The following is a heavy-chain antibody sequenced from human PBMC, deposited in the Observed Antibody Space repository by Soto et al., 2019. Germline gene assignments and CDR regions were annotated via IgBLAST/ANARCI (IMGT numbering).Heavy chain of an antibody. V-gene: IGHV3-7*01. CDR3: AKAGHLDY. Sequence: GGSLRLSCEASGFPFSSSWMSWVRQAPGKGLDWVANINEGGSEKYYVASVRGRLTISTDNTKKSLSLQMESLGPEDTALYYCAKAGHLDYWGQGTKVTVSS. J-gene: IGHJ4*02. CDR2: INEGGSEK. CDR1: GFPFSSSW.